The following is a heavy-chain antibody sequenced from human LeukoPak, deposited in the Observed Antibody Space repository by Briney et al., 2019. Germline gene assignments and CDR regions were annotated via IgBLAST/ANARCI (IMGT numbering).Heavy chain of an antibody. J-gene: IGHJ4*02. CDR3: ARDYSYITGTGVYFDY. Sequence: PGGSLRLSCAASGFTFSSYSMTWVRQAPGKGLEWVSYISSSSSTIYYADSVKGRFTISRDNAKNSLYLQMNSLRAEDTAVYYCARDYSYITGTGVYFDYWGQGTLVTVSS. CDR1: GFTFSSYS. V-gene: IGHV3-48*04. D-gene: IGHD1-20*01. CDR2: ISSSSSTI.